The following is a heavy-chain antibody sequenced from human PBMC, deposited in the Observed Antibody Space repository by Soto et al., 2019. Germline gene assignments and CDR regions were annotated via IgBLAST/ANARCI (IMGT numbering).Heavy chain of an antibody. CDR2: AYYRSRWRY. D-gene: IGHD2-15*01. CDR3: ARDPPDFNSGFDY. Sequence: SQTLSLTCAICGDSVSNNGATWNCIRQSPSRGLEWLGRAYYRSRWRYDYATSVRGRITINPDTSKNQFSLQLNSVTPEDTAVYYCARDPPDFNSGFDYWGQGTPVTVSS. V-gene: IGHV6-1*01. CDR1: GDSVSNNGAT. J-gene: IGHJ4*02.